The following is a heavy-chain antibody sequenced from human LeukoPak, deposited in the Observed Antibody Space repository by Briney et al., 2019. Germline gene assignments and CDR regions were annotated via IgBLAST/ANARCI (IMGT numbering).Heavy chain of an antibody. J-gene: IGHJ4*02. CDR1: GFTFSSYA. Sequence: GGSLRLSCAASGFTFSSYAMSWVRQAPGKGLEWVSAISGSGGSTYYADSVKGRFNISRDNSKNTLYLQMNSLRAEDTAVYYCAKDRTRITMVRGSVGFDYWGQGTLVTVSS. CDR2: ISGSGGST. CDR3: AKDRTRITMVRGSVGFDY. D-gene: IGHD3-10*01. V-gene: IGHV3-23*01.